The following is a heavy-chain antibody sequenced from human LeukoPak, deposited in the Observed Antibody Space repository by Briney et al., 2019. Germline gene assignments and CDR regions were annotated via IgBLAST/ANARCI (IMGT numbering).Heavy chain of an antibody. D-gene: IGHD2-8*01. V-gene: IGHV1-2*02. Sequence: ASVKVSCKASGYTFTGYYMHWVRQAPGQGLEWMGWINPNSGGTNYAQKFLGRVTMTRDTSISTAYMELSRLRSDDTAVYYCARDIVLMVYASNWFDPWGQGTLVTVSS. CDR3: ARDIVLMVYASNWFDP. CDR1: GYTFTGYY. CDR2: INPNSGGT. J-gene: IGHJ5*02.